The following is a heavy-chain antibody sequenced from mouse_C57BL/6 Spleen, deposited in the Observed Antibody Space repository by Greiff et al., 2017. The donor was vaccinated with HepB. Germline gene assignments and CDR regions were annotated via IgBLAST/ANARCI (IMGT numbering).Heavy chain of an antibody. CDR3: ARARMNYYGSSSHWYFDV. V-gene: IGHV1-18*01. CDR1: GYTFTDYN. Sequence: EVQLQQSGPELVKPGASVKIPCKASGYTFTDYNMDWVKQSHGKSLEWIGDINPNNGGTIYNQKFKGKATLTVDKSSSTAYMELRSLTSEDTAVYYCARARMNYYGSSSHWYFDVWGTGTTVTVSS. CDR2: INPNNGGT. D-gene: IGHD1-1*01. J-gene: IGHJ1*03.